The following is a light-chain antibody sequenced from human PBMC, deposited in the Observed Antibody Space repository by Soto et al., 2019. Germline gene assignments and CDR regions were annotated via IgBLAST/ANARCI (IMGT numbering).Light chain of an antibody. CDR3: QQYDSHPDT. CDR2: DAS. Sequence: DIQMTQSPSSLSASVGDRVTITCRASQSINHWLAWYQQKPGKAPKFLIYDASTLRNGVPSRFSGRGSGTEFTLTISSLQPDDFATYYCQQYDSHPDTFGQGTKVDIK. J-gene: IGKJ2*01. CDR1: QSINHW. V-gene: IGKV1-5*01.